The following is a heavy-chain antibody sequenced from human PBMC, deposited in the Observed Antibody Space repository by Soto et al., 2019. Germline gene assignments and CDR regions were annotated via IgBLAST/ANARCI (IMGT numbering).Heavy chain of an antibody. V-gene: IGHV4-59*01. CDR3: ATYYCRSTTCYYFDY. D-gene: IGHD2-2*01. J-gene: IGHJ4*02. Sequence: SETLSLTCTVSGGSISSYYWSWIRQPPGKGLEWIGYIYYSGSTNYNPSLKSRVTISIDTSKNQFSLKLSSVTAADTAVYYCATYYCRSTTCYYFDYWGQGTLVTVSS. CDR2: IYYSGST. CDR1: GGSISSYY.